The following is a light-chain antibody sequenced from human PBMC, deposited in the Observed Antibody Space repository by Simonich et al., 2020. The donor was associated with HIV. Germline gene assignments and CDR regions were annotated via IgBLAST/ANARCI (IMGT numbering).Light chain of an antibody. V-gene: IGLV3-27*01. Sequence: SYELTQPSSVSVSPGQTARITCSGDVLAKKYARWFQQKPGQAPILVIYKASERPSGIPERFSGSSSGTTVTLTISGAQVEDEADYYCYSAADNNWVIGGGTKLTVL. CDR2: KAS. CDR1: VLAKKY. J-gene: IGLJ3*02. CDR3: YSAADNNWV.